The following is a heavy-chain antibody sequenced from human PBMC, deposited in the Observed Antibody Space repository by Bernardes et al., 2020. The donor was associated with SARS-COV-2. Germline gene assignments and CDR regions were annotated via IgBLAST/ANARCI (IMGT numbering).Heavy chain of an antibody. J-gene: IGHJ4*02. Sequence: VGSLILSCAASAFTVRSSYMSWVRQAPGTGLEWVSAIYRGGRTNYADSAKGRFTISRDNSKNMLYLQMNSLRAEDTAVYYCALRYSSNWAHDSWGQGTPVTVSS. V-gene: IGHV3-66*01. CDR2: IYRGGRT. D-gene: IGHD6-13*01. CDR1: AFTVRSSY. CDR3: ALRYSSNWAHDS.